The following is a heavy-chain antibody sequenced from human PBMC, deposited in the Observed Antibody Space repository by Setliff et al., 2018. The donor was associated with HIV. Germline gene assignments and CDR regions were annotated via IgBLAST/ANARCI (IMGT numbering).Heavy chain of an antibody. CDR1: GGSIRTGAYY. D-gene: IGHD3-16*01. CDR3: ARGGAVSADFDS. J-gene: IGHJ5*01. V-gene: IGHV4-39*07. CDR2: IYYDGRT. Sequence: PSETLSLTCTVSGGSIRTGAYYWGWIRQPPGKGLEWIGSIYYDGRTFYKPSLKSRLTTSVDTSKNQFSLSLNSVTAADTAVYFCARGGAVSADFDSWGQGTQVTVSS.